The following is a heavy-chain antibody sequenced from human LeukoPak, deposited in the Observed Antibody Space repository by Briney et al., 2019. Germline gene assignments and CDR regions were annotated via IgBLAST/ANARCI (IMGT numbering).Heavy chain of an antibody. J-gene: IGHJ6*02. V-gene: IGHV3-23*01. Sequence: GGSLRLSCAASGFTFSSYAMSWVRQAPGKGLEWVSAISGSGGSTYYAASVKGRSTISRDNSKNTLYLQMNSLRAEDTAVYYGAKGGRVLWFGELYRIYYYGMDVWGQGTTVTVSS. D-gene: IGHD3-10*01. CDR2: ISGSGGST. CDR1: GFTFSSYA. CDR3: AKGGRVLWFGELYRIYYYGMDV.